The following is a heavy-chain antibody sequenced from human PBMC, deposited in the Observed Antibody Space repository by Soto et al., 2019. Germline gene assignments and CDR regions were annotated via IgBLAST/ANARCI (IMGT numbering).Heavy chain of an antibody. Sequence: QVQLVESGGGVVQPGRSLRLSCAASGFTFRSYAMHWVRQAPVKGLELVAVLSYDGNNKYYADSVKGRFAISRDNSRNTLYLQMNSLRAADTAVYYCGRARVDTPAVDYWCQGTLVTVSS. J-gene: IGHJ4*02. CDR3: GRARVDTPAVDY. V-gene: IGHV3-30*09. CDR1: GFTFRSYA. CDR2: LSYDGNNK. D-gene: IGHD2-15*01.